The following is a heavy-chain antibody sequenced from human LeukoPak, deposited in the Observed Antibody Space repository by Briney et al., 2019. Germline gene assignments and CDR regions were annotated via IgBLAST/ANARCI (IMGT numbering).Heavy chain of an antibody. CDR3: ARLGGSLPSRDC. CDR2: IYYSGST. CDR1: GDSISPYY. J-gene: IGHJ4*02. D-gene: IGHD3-3*01. Sequence: PSETLSLTCTVSGDSISPYYWSWIRQPPGKGLEWIGYIYYSGSTNYSPSLKSRVTISVDTSKNQFSLRLSSVTAADTAVYYCARLGGSLPSRDCWGQGTLVIVSS. V-gene: IGHV4-59*01.